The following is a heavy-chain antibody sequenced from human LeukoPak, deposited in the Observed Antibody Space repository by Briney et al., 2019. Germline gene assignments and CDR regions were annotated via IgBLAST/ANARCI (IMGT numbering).Heavy chain of an antibody. CDR2: ISGSGGST. CDR1: GFTFSSYA. V-gene: IGHV3-23*01. Sequence: GGSLRLSCAASGFTFSSYAMSWVRQASGKGLEWVSAISGSGGSTYYADSVKGRFTISRDNSKNTLYLQMNSLRAEDTAVYYCAKKMRYSSSWYRSNYYYYGMDVWGQGTTVTVSS. J-gene: IGHJ6*02. CDR3: AKKMRYSSSWYRSNYYYYGMDV. D-gene: IGHD6-13*01.